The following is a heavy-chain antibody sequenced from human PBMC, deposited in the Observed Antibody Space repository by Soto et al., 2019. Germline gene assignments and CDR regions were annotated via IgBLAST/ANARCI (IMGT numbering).Heavy chain of an antibody. CDR2: VYDVDGT. CDR1: GLTVSGKKY. Sequence: PGGSLRLSCAASGLTVSGKKYIAWVRQAPGKGLEWVSGVYDVDGTYYADSVKGRFTISRDTSKTIVFLEMNDLRPDDTAVYYCASSLQREHAYDVWGLGTTVTVSS. CDR3: ASSLQREHAYDV. J-gene: IGHJ3*01. V-gene: IGHV3-53*01. D-gene: IGHD1-1*01.